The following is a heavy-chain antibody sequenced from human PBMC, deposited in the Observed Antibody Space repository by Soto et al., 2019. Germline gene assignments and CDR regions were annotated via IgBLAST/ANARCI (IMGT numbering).Heavy chain of an antibody. J-gene: IGHJ4*02. D-gene: IGHD6-13*01. V-gene: IGHV1-3*04. Sequence: QVQLVQSGTEVKKPGVSLKVSCKASGYTFTSYAIHWVRQAPGQRLEWMGWINTGNGNTKYSQNFQGRVTITRDTSASTAYVELSSLRSEDTAVYFCARVYKEKTYSDYWGRGTLVTVSS. CDR3: ARVYKEKTYSDY. CDR1: GYTFTSYA. CDR2: INTGNGNT.